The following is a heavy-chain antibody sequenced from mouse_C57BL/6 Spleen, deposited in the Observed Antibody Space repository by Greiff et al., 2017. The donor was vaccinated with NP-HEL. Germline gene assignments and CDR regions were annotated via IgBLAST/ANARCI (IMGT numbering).Heavy chain of an antibody. D-gene: IGHD1-1*01. Sequence: QVQLKESGPGLVAPSQCLSITCTVSGFSLTSYGVDWVRQPPGKGLEWLGVIWGGGSTNYNSALMSRLSISKDNSKSQVFLKMNSLQTDDTAIYYCAKHNADYYGSTNWYFDVWGTGTTVTVSS. CDR3: AKHNADYYGSTNWYFDV. CDR2: IWGGGST. V-gene: IGHV2-9*01. CDR1: GFSLTSYG. J-gene: IGHJ1*03.